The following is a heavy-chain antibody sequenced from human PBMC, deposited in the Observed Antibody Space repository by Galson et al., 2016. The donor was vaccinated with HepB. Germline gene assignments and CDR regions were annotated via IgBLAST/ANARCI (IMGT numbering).Heavy chain of an antibody. CDR1: GFTFTSYA. V-gene: IGHV3-23*01. Sequence: SLRLSCAASGFTFTSYAMSWVRQAPGKGLEWVSGISDSGGSTYYADSVKGRFTFSRDNSKNTLYLQVNSLRAEDTAVYYCATDPGIANGMDGWGQGTTVTVSS. D-gene: IGHD6-13*01. J-gene: IGHJ6*02. CDR3: ATDPGIANGMDG. CDR2: ISDSGGST.